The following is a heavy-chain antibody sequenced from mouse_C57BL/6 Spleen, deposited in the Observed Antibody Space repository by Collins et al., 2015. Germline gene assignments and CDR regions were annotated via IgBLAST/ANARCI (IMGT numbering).Heavy chain of an antibody. CDR1: GYTFTTYG. D-gene: IGHD2-4*01. CDR3: ANDYDGGYAMDY. Sequence: QIQLVQSGPELKKPGETVKISCKASGYTFTTYGMSWVKQAPGKGLKWMGWINTYSGVPTYADDFKGRFAFSLETSASTAYLQINNLKNEDTATYFCANDYDGGYAMDYLGQGTSVTVSS. V-gene: IGHV9-3*01. CDR2: INTYSGVP. J-gene: IGHJ4*01.